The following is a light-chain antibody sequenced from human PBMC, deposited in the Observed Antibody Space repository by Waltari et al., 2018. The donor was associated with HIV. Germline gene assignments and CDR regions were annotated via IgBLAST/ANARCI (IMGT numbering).Light chain of an antibody. CDR2: GAS. J-gene: IGKJ2*01. CDR3: QQYGSSPYT. V-gene: IGKV3-20*01. CDR1: QSVSSSY. Sequence: MVWTQSPGPLSLSPGEGATLPCRASQSVSSSYLAWYQQKPGQAPRLLIYGASSRATGIPDRFSGSGSGTDFTLTISRLEPEDFAVYSCQQYGSSPYTFGQGTKLEIK.